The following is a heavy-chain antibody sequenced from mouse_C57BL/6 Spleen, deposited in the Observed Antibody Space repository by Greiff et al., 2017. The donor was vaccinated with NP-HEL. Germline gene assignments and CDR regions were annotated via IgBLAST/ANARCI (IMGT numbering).Heavy chain of an antibody. CDR2: INPGSGGT. D-gene: IGHD1-1*01. J-gene: IGHJ4*01. V-gene: IGHV1-54*01. CDR3: ARGNYALYAMDY. CDR1: GYAFTNYL. Sequence: QVQLQQSGAELVRPGTSVKVSCKASGYAFTNYLIEWVKQRPGPGLEWIGVINPGSGGTNYNEKFKGKATLTADKSSSTAYMQLSSLTSEDSAVYFCARGNYALYAMDYWGQGTSVTVSS.